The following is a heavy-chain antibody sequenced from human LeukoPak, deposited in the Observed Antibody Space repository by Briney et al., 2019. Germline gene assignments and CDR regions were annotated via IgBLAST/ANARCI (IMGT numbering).Heavy chain of an antibody. D-gene: IGHD2/OR15-2a*01. V-gene: IGHV1-2*02. CDR2: INPNTGGT. CDR3: ARTYCDTTACSNWFVP. CDR1: GYTFIGYY. J-gene: IGHJ5*02. Sequence: ASVKVSCTASGYTFIGYYIPWVRQAAGQGLGWMGWINPNTGGTNYAQKCQGRVTMTTDTSINTVYMDLSSLRSDDTAVYYCARTYCDTTACSNWFVPWGQGTLVTVSS.